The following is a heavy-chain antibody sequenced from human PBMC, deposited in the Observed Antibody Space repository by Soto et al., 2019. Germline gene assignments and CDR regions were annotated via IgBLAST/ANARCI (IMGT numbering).Heavy chain of an antibody. CDR3: ARRAYYYDSSGYDDYYYYCMAV. CDR2: IIPIFGTA. V-gene: IGHV1-69*12. Sequence: QVQLVQSGAEVKKPGSSVKVSCKASGGTFSSYAISWVRQAPGQGLEWMGGIIPIFGTANYAQKFQGRVTITAAESTSTAYLELSSLSSEDTALYYCARRAYYYDSSGYDDYYYYCMAVWGQGTTVTVSS. CDR1: GGTFSSYA. J-gene: IGHJ6*02. D-gene: IGHD3-22*01.